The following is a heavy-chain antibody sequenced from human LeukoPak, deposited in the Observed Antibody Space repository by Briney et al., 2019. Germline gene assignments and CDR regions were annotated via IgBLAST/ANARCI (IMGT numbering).Heavy chain of an antibody. CDR3: AKDKSLAEMSGSYPDDY. D-gene: IGHD1-26*01. CDR2: IRYDGSNK. V-gene: IGHV3-30*02. CDR1: GFTFSSYG. J-gene: IGHJ4*02. Sequence: GGSLRLSCAASGFTFSSYGMHWVRQAPGKGLEWVIFIRYDGSNKYYADSVKGRFTISRDNSKNTLYLQMNSLRAEDTAVYYCAKDKSLAEMSGSYPDDYWGQGTLVTVSS.